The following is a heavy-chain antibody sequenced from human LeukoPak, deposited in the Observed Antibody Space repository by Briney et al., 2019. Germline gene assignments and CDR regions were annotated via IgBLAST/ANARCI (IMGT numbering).Heavy chain of an antibody. Sequence: PGGSLRLSCAASGLTFSSHWMHWVRQAPGKGLVWVSRITNDGSSTTYAVSVKGRFTISRDNSKNTLYLQMNSLRAEDTAVYYCARAQWLAFDYWGQGTLVTVSS. D-gene: IGHD6-19*01. J-gene: IGHJ4*02. V-gene: IGHV3-74*01. CDR1: GLTFSSHW. CDR2: ITNDGSST. CDR3: ARAQWLAFDY.